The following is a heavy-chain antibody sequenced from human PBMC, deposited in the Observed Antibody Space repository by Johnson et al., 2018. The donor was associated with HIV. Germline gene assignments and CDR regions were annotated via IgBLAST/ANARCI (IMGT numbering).Heavy chain of an antibody. CDR2: ISGSGGST. J-gene: IGHJ3*02. D-gene: IGHD3-10*01. CDR1: GFTFSSYA. V-gene: IGHV3-23*04. Sequence: EVQLVESGGGLVQPGGSLRLSCAASGFTFSSYAMSWVRQAPGKGLEWVSAISGSGGSTYYADSVKGRFTISRDNSKNTLYLQMNSLRAEDTAVYYCAKDGLGFGDEVGAFDIWGQGTMVTVSS. CDR3: AKDGLGFGDEVGAFDI.